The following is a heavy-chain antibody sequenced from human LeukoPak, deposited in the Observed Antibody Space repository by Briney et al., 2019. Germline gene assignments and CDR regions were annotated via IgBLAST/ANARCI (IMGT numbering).Heavy chain of an antibody. D-gene: IGHD2-2*01. CDR1: GYTFTGYY. CDR3: ARGQYTSSWYAFDI. V-gene: IGHV1-2*02. CDR2: INPNSGGT. Sequence: GASVKVSCKASGYTFTGYYMHWVRQAPGQGLEWMGWINPNSGGTNYAQKFQGRVTMTRDTSISTAYMELSRLRSDDTAVYYCARGQYTSSWYAFDIWGQGTMVTVSS. J-gene: IGHJ3*02.